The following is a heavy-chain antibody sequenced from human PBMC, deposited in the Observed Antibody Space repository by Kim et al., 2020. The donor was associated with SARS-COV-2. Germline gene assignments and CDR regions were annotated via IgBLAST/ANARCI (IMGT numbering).Heavy chain of an antibody. V-gene: IGHV7-4-1*02. CDR2: INTNSGNP. Sequence: ASVKVSCKAAGYTFTSYPIHWIRQAPGQGPEWMGWINTNSGNPTYAQGFRGRFVFSLDTSVSTAYLQISSLKSEDTAVYYCAKAGDFSIRGADPWGQGIL. CDR3: AKAGDFSIRGADP. D-gene: IGHD7-27*01. J-gene: IGHJ5*02. CDR1: GYTFTSYP.